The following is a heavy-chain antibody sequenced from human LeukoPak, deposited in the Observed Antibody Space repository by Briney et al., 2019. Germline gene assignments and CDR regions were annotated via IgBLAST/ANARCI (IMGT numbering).Heavy chain of an antibody. Sequence: GESLKISCKGSGYTFTNYWIGWVRQMPGKGLEWMGSIYPSDSDTKYSPSFQGQVTISADKSITTAYLQWSSLKASDSAMYYCARLIPGYSLFDYWGQGTLVTASS. CDR2: IYPSDSDT. CDR3: ARLIPGYSLFDY. CDR1: GYTFTNYW. D-gene: IGHD5-18*01. V-gene: IGHV5-51*01. J-gene: IGHJ4*02.